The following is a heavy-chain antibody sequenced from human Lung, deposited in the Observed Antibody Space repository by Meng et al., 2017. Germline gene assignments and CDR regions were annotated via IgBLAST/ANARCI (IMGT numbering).Heavy chain of an antibody. CDR2: IYTSGST. CDR1: GGSISSGSYY. V-gene: IGHV4-61*02. J-gene: IGHJ4*02. CDR3: ARVSYGGPMDY. Sequence: QVQSPGPGPGLVKPPPTLSLTCTASGGSISSGSYYWSWIRQPAGKGLEWIGRIYTSGSTNYNPSLKSRVTISVDTSKNQFSLKLSSVTAADTAVYYCARVSYGGPMDYWGQGTLVTVSS. D-gene: IGHD4-23*01.